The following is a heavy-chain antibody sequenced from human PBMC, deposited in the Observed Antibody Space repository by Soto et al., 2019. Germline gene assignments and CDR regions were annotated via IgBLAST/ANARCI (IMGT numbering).Heavy chain of an antibody. CDR3: TTAVGATTAYYYYYYGMDV. J-gene: IGHJ6*02. CDR1: GFTFSNAW. V-gene: IGHV3-15*07. Sequence: GGSLSLSCAASGFTFSNAWMNWVRQAPGKGLEWVGRIKSKTDGGTTDYAAPVKGRFTISRDDSKNTLYLQMNSLKTEDTAAYYCTTAVGATTAYYYYYYGMDVWGQGTTVTVSS. D-gene: IGHD1-26*01. CDR2: IKSKTDGGTT.